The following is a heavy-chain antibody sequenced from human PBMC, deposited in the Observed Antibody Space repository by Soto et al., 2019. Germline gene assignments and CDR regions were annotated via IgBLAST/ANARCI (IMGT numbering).Heavy chain of an antibody. Sequence: SETLSLTCTVSGGSISTSTYYGVWIRQPPGKGLEWISTSYNSGTTNYNPSLKRRVTITVDTSHNHFSLKLGSVTAADTAVYCCARHGAAVLYYYGMDVWGQGTTVTVSS. J-gene: IGHJ6*02. D-gene: IGHD6-13*01. CDR3: ARHGAAVLYYYGMDV. CDR1: GGSISTSTYY. V-gene: IGHV4-39*01. CDR2: SYNSGTT.